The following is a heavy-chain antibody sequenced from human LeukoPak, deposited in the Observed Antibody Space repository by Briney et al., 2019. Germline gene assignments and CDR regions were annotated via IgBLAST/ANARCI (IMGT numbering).Heavy chain of an antibody. V-gene: IGHV4-39*01. J-gene: IGHJ4*02. CDR2: IYYSGST. Sequence: SETLSLTCTVSGGSISSSSYYWGWIRQPPGKGLEWIGSIYYSGSTYYNPSLKSRVTISVDTSKNQFSLKLSSVTAADTAVYYCARHAGSYYPFPFDYWGQGTLVTVSS. D-gene: IGHD1-26*01. CDR1: GGSISSSSYY. CDR3: ARHAGSYYPFPFDY.